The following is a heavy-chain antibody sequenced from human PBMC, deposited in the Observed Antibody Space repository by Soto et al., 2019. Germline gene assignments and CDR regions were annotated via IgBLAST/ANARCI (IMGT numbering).Heavy chain of an antibody. J-gene: IGHJ6*02. D-gene: IGHD3-10*01. V-gene: IGHV6-1*01. CDR2: TCYKSKWNN. CDR1: GDSVSSNSAG. Sequence: PSQTLSLTCAISGDSVSSNSAGWNWIRQSPSRGLEWLGGTCYKSKWNNDYALSVKSRITINPDTSKNQFSLHLYSVTPEDTAVYYCTGITWFRGMDVWGQGTPVTVSS. CDR3: TGITWFRGMDV.